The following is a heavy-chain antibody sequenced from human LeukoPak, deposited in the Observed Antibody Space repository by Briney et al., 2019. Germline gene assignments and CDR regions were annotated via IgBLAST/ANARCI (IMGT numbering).Heavy chain of an antibody. CDR2: INTDGTST. Sequence: PGGSLRLSCAASGFTVSINYMSWVRQAPGKGLEWVSRINTDGTSTKYADSVKGRITVSRDNARNTVYLQMSSLRAEDTAVYYCARARYSYTGIIDYWGQGTLVTVSS. J-gene: IGHJ4*02. CDR1: GFTVSINY. V-gene: IGHV3-74*01. CDR3: ARARYSYTGIIDY. D-gene: IGHD5-18*01.